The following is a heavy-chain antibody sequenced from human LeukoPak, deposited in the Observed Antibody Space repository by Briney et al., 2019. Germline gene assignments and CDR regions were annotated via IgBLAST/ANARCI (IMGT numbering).Heavy chain of an antibody. CDR2: IYYSGST. CDR3: ARLKNYYYYYMDV. CDR1: GGSISSSSYY. Sequence: SETLSLTCTVSGGSISSSSYYWGWIRQPPGKGLEWIGSIYYSGSTYYNPSLKSRVTISVDTSKNQFSLKLSSVTAADTAVYYCARLKNYYYYYMDVWGQGTTVTVSS. V-gene: IGHV4-39*01. J-gene: IGHJ6*03.